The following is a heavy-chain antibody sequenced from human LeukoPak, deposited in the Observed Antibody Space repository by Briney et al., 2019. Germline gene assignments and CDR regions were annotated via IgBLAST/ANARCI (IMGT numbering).Heavy chain of an antibody. CDR2: IFSGGST. V-gene: IGHV3-66*02. CDR3: ARDIGSSWPNRHYYYYYMDV. J-gene: IGHJ6*03. CDR1: GFTVSSNY. D-gene: IGHD6-13*01. Sequence: PGGSLRLSCSAPGFTVSSNYMSRGPQAPGKGLERGSAIFSGGSTYYAHSVKGRFTISRDNSQSTLYLQMNSLRAEDTAVYYCARDIGSSWPNRHYYYYYMDVWGKGTTVSVSS.